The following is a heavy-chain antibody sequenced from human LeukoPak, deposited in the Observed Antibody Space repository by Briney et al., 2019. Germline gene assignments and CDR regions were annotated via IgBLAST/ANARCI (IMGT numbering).Heavy chain of an antibody. CDR3: AKAHYYDSTGYSDY. D-gene: IGHD3-22*01. CDR2: ISGSGGST. J-gene: IGHJ4*02. Sequence: PGGSLRLSCAASGFTFSNTWMNWVRQAPGKGLEWVSAISGSGGSTYYADSVKGRFTISRDNSKNTLYLQMNSLRAEDTAVYYCAKAHYYDSTGYSDYWGQGTLVTVSS. CDR1: GFTFSNTW. V-gene: IGHV3-23*01.